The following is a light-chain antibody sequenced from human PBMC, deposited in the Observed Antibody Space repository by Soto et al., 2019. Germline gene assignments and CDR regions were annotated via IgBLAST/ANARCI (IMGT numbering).Light chain of an antibody. J-gene: IGLJ1*01. CDR3: SSYTSSSTYV. CDR2: EVS. Sequence: QSALTQPASVSGSPGQSITISCTGTSSDVGGYNYVSWYQQHPGKAPKLMIYEVSNRPSGLSNRFSGSKSGNTASLTISGLQAEDEADDYCSSYTSSSTYVFGTGTKVTVL. V-gene: IGLV2-14*01. CDR1: SSDVGGYNY.